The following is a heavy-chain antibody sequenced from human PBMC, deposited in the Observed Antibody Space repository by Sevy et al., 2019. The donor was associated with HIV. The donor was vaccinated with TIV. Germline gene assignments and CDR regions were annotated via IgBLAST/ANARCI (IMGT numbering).Heavy chain of an antibody. CDR2: IIPIFGTA. J-gene: IGHJ6*02. Sequence: SVKVSCKASGGTFSSYAISWVRQAPGQGLEWMGGIIPIFGTANYAQKFQGRVTITADESTSTAYRELSSLRSEDTAMYYCARGVNYDCWSGYPQNYYYYYGMDVWGQGTTVTVSS. D-gene: IGHD3-3*01. CDR3: ARGVNYDCWSGYPQNYYYYYGMDV. V-gene: IGHV1-69*13. CDR1: GGTFSSYA.